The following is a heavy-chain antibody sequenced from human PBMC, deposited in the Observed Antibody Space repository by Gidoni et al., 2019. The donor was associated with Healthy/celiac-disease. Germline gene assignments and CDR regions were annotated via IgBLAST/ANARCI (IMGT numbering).Heavy chain of an antibody. Sequence: QVQLVQSGAEVKKPGSSVKVSCKASGCTFSSYAISWVRQAPGQGLEWMGGNIPIFGTANYAQKFQGRVTITADESTSTAYMELSSLRSEDTAVYYCARDLSYSSSWSNWFDPWGQGTLVTVSS. D-gene: IGHD6-13*01. CDR1: GCTFSSYA. J-gene: IGHJ5*02. CDR3: ARDLSYSSSWSNWFDP. V-gene: IGHV1-69*01. CDR2: NIPIFGTA.